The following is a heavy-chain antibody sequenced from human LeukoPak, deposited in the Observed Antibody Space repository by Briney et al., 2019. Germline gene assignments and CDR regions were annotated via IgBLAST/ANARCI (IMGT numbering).Heavy chain of an antibody. Sequence: ASVEVSCKASGYTFTSYGISWVRQAPGQGLEWMGWISAYNGNTNYAQKLQGRVTMTTDTSTSTAYMELRSLRSDDTAVYYCARGSCSSTSCYREGYYFDYWGQGTLVTVSS. J-gene: IGHJ4*02. CDR2: ISAYNGNT. D-gene: IGHD2-2*01. CDR3: ARGSCSSTSCYREGYYFDY. V-gene: IGHV1-18*01. CDR1: GYTFTSYG.